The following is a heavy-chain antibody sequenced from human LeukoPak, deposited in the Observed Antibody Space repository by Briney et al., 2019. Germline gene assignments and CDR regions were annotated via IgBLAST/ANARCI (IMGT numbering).Heavy chain of an antibody. Sequence: PGGSLRLSCAASGFTFSSYSMNWVRQAPGKGLDWVSYISNSGSIIYYADSVKGRFTIFRDNAKRSLYLQMNNVRPEDTALYYCAKSRAPTADPDAFDIWGQGTLVTVSS. D-gene: IGHD1-14*01. CDR2: ISNSGSII. CDR3: AKSRAPTADPDAFDI. V-gene: IGHV3-48*01. CDR1: GFTFSSYS. J-gene: IGHJ3*02.